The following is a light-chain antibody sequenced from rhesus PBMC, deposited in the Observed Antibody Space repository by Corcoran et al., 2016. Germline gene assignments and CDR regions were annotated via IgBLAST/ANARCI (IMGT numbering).Light chain of an antibody. J-gene: IGKJ1*01. CDR1: QSVSSY. V-gene: IGKV3-31*02. CDR2: GAS. Sequence: EIVMTQSPATLSLSPGETATISCRTSQSVSSYLAWYPQKPGQAPRLLIYGASSRATGIPDRFSGSGSATDFTLTISSLGPEEFAVYYCQETSNLWTFGQGTKVEIK. CDR3: QETSNLWT.